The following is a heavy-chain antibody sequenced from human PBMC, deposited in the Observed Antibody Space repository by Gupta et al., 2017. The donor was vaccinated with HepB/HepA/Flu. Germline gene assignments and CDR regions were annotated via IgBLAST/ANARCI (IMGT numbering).Heavy chain of an antibody. J-gene: IGHJ3*02. Sequence: QVQLVQSGAEVKKPGSSVKVSCKASGGTFSSYAISWVRQAPGQGLEGMGRIITILGIANYAKKCQGRVTITADKSTSTADMELSSMRSEETAVYYCARDQDDGDDKSDAFDIWGQGTMVTVSS. CDR3: ARDQDDGDDKSDAFDI. CDR1: GGTFSSYA. D-gene: IGHD4-17*01. V-gene: IGHV1-69*04. CDR2: IITILGIA.